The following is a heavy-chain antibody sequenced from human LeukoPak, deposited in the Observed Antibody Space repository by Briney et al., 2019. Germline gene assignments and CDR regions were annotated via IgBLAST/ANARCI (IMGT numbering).Heavy chain of an antibody. CDR1: GMTFSNHW. V-gene: IGHV3-74*01. Sequence: GGSLRLSCAASGMTFSNHWMHWVRQAPGKGLVWVSLIKTDGRTTIYADSVKGRFTLSRDDGKSTLYLQMNSLRADDTAIYYCTTGPSYGYEWWGQGTVVTVSS. J-gene: IGHJ4*02. D-gene: IGHD3-16*01. CDR3: TTGPSYGYEW. CDR2: IKTDGRTT.